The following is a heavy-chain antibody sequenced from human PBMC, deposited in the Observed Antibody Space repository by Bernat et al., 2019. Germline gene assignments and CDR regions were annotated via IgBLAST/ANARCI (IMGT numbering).Heavy chain of an antibody. Sequence: MHLVESGGGVVQPGTSLRLSCAASGLTFSSYGMHWVRQAPGKGLEWVGRIKSKTDGGPTDYAAPVKGRFTISRDDSKNTLYLQMNSLKTEDTAVYYRTTDPYHLRIWYWGQGTLVTVSS. CDR1: GLTFSSYG. D-gene: IGHD2-15*01. J-gene: IGHJ4*02. V-gene: IGHV3-15*07. CDR2: IKSKTDGGPT. CDR3: TTDPYHLRIWY.